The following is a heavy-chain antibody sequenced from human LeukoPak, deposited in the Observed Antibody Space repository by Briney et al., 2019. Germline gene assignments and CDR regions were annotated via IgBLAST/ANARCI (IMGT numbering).Heavy chain of an antibody. CDR3: ARGYGYYDSSGYYY. CDR1: GYTFTGYY. V-gene: IGHV1-2*04. Sequence: GASVKVSCKASGYTFTGYYMHWVRQAPGQGLEWVGWINPNSGGTNYAQKFQGWVTMTRDTPISTAYMELSRLRSDDTAVYYCARGYGYYDSSGYYYWGQGTLVTVSS. CDR2: INPNSGGT. J-gene: IGHJ4*02. D-gene: IGHD3-22*01.